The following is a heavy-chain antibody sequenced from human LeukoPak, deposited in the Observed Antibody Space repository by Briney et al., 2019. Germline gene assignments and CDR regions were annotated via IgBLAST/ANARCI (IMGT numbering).Heavy chain of an antibody. V-gene: IGHV1-18*01. Sequence: ASVKVSCKASGYTFTSYGISWVRQAPGQGLEWMGWISAYNGNTNYAQKLQGRVTMTTDTSTSTAYMELRSLRSDDTAVYYCARVPSIAARQTSGYMDVWGKGTTVTVSS. D-gene: IGHD6-6*01. CDR2: ISAYNGNT. CDR1: GYTFTSYG. CDR3: ARVPSIAARQTSGYMDV. J-gene: IGHJ6*03.